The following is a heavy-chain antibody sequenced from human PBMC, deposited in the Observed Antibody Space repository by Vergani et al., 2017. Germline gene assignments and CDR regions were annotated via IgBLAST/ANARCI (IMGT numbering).Heavy chain of an antibody. Sequence: EVQLLESGGGLVQPGGSLRLSCEASGFSFPGYAMSWVRQAPGKGLEWVSGISWNSGSIGYADSVKGRFTISRDNAKNTVYLQMDDLRAEDTAVYYCAKDLSVVEAADDFRGQGTLVTVSS. V-gene: IGHV3-23*01. J-gene: IGHJ4*02. D-gene: IGHD6-13*01. CDR3: AKDLSVVEAADDF. CDR1: GFSFPGYA. CDR2: ISWNSGSI.